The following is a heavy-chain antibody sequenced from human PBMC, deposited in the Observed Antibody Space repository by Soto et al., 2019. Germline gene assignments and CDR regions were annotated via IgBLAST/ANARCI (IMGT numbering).Heavy chain of an antibody. CDR2: VHYSGNT. CDR1: GDSISSGRFH. D-gene: IGHD3-3*01. Sequence: QLQLQESGPGLVKPSETLSLICSVSGDSISSGRFHWGWIRQPPGEGLEFIATVHYSGNTHYNPSSRSLVRIFVDSSKNHSSLRLISVTAAETAVYYCARVAGFGVVTPFMDSWGQGSLVSVSS. CDR3: ARVAGFGVVTPFMDS. J-gene: IGHJ4*02. V-gene: IGHV4-39*02.